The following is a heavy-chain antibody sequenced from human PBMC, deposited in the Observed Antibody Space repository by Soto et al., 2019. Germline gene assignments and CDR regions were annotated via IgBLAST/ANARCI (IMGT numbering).Heavy chain of an antibody. J-gene: IGHJ3*02. CDR3: ARSGVAAAIGKPTRDDAFDI. D-gene: IGHD2-2*01. CDR2: IMPIFGTP. Sequence: QVQLVQSGAEVQKSGSSVKVSCKASGGTFSSYVINWVRQAPGHGLEWMGGIMPIFGTPNYAQKFQGRVTISADESTSTAYMELSSLRSDDTAVFYCARSGVAAAIGKPTRDDAFDIWGQGTMVIVSS. CDR1: GGTFSSYV. V-gene: IGHV1-69*01.